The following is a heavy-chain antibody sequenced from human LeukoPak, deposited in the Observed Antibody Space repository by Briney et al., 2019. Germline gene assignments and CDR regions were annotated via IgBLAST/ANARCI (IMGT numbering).Heavy chain of an antibody. J-gene: IGHJ5*02. V-gene: IGHV1-46*01. CDR2: INPSGGST. CDR1: GYTFTSYY. Sequence: GASVKVSCKASGYTFTSYYMHWVRQAAGQGHEWMGIINPSGGSTSYAQKFQGRVTMTRDMSTSTVYMELSSLRSEDTAVYYCARGALPNIPSIVVVIPHWFDPWGQGTLVTVSS. CDR3: ARGALPNIPSIVVVIPHWFDP. D-gene: IGHD3-22*01.